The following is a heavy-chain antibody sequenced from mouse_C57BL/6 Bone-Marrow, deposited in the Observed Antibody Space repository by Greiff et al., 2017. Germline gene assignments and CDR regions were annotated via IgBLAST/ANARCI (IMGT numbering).Heavy chain of an antibody. CDR2: IYPGGGYT. V-gene: IGHV1-63*01. D-gene: IGHD1-2*01. CDR3: ASYYGHWYFDV. CDR1: GYTFTNYW. J-gene: IGHJ1*03. Sequence: QVQLQQSGAELVRPGTSVKMSCKASGYTFTNYWIGWAKQRPGHGLEWIGDIYPGGGYTNYNEKFKGKATLTADKSSSTAYMQFSSLTSEDSAICYCASYYGHWYFDVWGTGATVTVDS.